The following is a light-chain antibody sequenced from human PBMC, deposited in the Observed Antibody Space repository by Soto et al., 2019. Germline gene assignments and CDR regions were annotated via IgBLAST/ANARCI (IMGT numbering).Light chain of an antibody. CDR2: AAS. CDR1: QSISSY. Sequence: DIQMTQSPSSLSASVGDRVTITCRASQSISSYLNWYQQKPGKAPKLLIYAASSLQSGVPSRFSGSGSGTDFTLTISSLEPEDFAVYYCQQRSNPVTFGPGTKVDIK. J-gene: IGKJ3*01. V-gene: IGKV1-39*01. CDR3: QQRSNPVT.